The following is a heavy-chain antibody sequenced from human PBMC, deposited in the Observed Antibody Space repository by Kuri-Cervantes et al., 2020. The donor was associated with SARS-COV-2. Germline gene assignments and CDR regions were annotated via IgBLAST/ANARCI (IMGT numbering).Heavy chain of an antibody. CDR3: ARAYCSSTSCYLFPYYYMDV. Sequence: ASVKVSCKASGYTFTSYGISWVRQAPGQGLEWMGWINPNSGGTNYAQKFQGRVTMARDTSISTAYMELSRLRSDDTAVYYCARAYCSSTSCYLFPYYYMDVWGKGTTVTVSS. CDR1: GYTFTSYG. CDR2: INPNSGGT. J-gene: IGHJ6*03. D-gene: IGHD2-2*01. V-gene: IGHV1-2*02.